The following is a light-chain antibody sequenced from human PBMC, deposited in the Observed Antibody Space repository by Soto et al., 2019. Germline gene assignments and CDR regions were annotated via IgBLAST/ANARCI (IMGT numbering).Light chain of an antibody. Sequence: SYELTQPPSVSVAPGKTARITCGGNNIGSKSVHWYQQKPGQAPVLVIYYDSDRPSGIPARFSGSNSGNTATLTISRVEAGDEADYYCQVWATSSNHVVFGGWTKLTVL. CDR2: YDS. CDR3: QVWATSSNHVV. V-gene: IGLV3-21*04. J-gene: IGLJ2*01. CDR1: NIGSKS.